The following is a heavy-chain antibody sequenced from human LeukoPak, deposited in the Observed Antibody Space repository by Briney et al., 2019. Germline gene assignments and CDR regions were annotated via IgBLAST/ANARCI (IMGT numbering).Heavy chain of an antibody. CDR3: ARASTRYYDSSGHYP. D-gene: IGHD3-22*01. CDR2: IYSGGST. J-gene: IGHJ5*02. V-gene: IGHV3-66*01. Sequence: GGSLRLSCVASGFSVSGIHMNWVRQAPGKGLEWVSVIYSGGSTYYADSVKGRFTISRDNAKNSLYLQMNSLRADDTAVYYCARASTRYYDSSGHYPWGQGTLVTVSS. CDR1: GFSVSGIH.